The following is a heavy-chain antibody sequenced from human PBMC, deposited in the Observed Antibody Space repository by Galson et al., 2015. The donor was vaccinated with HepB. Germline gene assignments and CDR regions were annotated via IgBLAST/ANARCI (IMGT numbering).Heavy chain of an antibody. CDR2: ISWNSGSI. D-gene: IGHD3-22*01. V-gene: IGHV3-9*01. CDR1: GFTFDDYA. CDR3: AKGYDSSGYYFDY. J-gene: IGHJ4*02. Sequence: SLRLSCAASGFTFDDYAMHWVRHAPGKGLGWVSGISWNSGSIGYADSVKGRFTISRDNAKNSLYLQMNSLRAEDTALYYCAKGYDSSGYYFDYWGQGTLVTVSS.